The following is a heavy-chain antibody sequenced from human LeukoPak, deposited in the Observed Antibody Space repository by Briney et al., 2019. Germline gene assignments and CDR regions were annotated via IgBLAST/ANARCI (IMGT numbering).Heavy chain of an antibody. CDR2: IYYSGST. CDR3: ARDVYGSGSYD. CDR1: GGSISSYY. J-gene: IGHJ4*02. Sequence: PSETLSLTXTVSGGSISSYYWSWIRQPPGKGLEWIGYIYYSGSTNYNPSLKSRVTISVDTSKNQFSLKLSSVTAADTAVYYCARDVYGSGSYDWGQGTLVTVSS. D-gene: IGHD3-10*01. V-gene: IGHV4-59*01.